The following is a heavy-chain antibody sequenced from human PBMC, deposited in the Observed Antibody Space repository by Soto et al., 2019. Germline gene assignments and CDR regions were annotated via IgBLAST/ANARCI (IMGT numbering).Heavy chain of an antibody. CDR2: MSGSGGSA. CDR3: AKGAAAGPFDY. Sequence: EVQLLESGGGLVQPGGSLRLSCAASGVTFSSYAMSWVRQAPGKGLEWVSAMSGSGGSAHYADSVRGRFTISRDNSKNTLYLQMNSLRAEDTAVYYCAKGAAAGPFDYWGQGTLVTVSS. D-gene: IGHD6-13*01. V-gene: IGHV3-23*01. J-gene: IGHJ4*02. CDR1: GVTFSSYA.